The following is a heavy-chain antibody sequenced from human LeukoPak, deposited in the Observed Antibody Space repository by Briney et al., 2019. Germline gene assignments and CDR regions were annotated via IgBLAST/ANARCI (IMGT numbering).Heavy chain of an antibody. V-gene: IGHV3-48*01. J-gene: IGHJ6*03. CDR2: ISSSRGTI. CDR3: AKGPVRITMIVVVPYYMDV. Sequence: GGSLRLSCAASGFTFSSYSMNWVRQAPGKGLEWVSYISSSRGTIFYADSVKGRFTISRDNSKNTLYLQMNSLRAEDTAVYYCAKGPVRITMIVVVPYYMDVWGKGTTVTVSS. D-gene: IGHD3-22*01. CDR1: GFTFSSYS.